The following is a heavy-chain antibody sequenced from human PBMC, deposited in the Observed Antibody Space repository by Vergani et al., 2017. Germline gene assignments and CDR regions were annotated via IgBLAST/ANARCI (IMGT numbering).Heavy chain of an antibody. CDR2: IYYSGST. J-gene: IGHJ5*02. CDR1: GGSISSYY. D-gene: IGHD3-10*01. CDR3: ASEDSGSYDPS. Sequence: QVQLQESGPGLVKPSETLSLTCTVSGGSISSYYWSWIRQPPGKGLEWIGYIYYSGSTNYNPSLKSRVTISVDTSKNQFSLKLSSVTAADTAVYYCASEDSGSYDPSWGQGTLVTVSS. V-gene: IGHV4-59*01.